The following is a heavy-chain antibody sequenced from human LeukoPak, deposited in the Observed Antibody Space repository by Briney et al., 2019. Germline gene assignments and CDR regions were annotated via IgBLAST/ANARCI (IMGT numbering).Heavy chain of an antibody. CDR3: VTNFDSSGYFGY. Sequence: ASVKVSCKASGYTFTGYSINWLRQAPGQGLEWMGWVNTNTGNPTYAQGFTGRFVFSSDTSVSTAYLQIGSLKAEDTAVYYCVTNFDSSGYFGYWGQGTLVTVSS. D-gene: IGHD3-22*01. CDR2: VNTNTGNP. V-gene: IGHV7-4-1*01. J-gene: IGHJ4*02. CDR1: GYTFTGYS.